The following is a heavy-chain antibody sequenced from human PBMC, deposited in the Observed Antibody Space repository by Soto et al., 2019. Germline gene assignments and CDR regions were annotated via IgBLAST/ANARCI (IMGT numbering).Heavy chain of an antibody. CDR1: GYTFTSYG. J-gene: IGHJ4*02. Sequence: GASVKVSCKASGYTFTSYGISWVRQAPGQGLEWMGWISAYNGNTNYAQKFQGRVTMTRDTSTSTVYMELSSLRSEDTAVYYCARDLCRGGSCRSFDYWGQGTLVTVSS. V-gene: IGHV1-18*01. CDR2: ISAYNGNT. D-gene: IGHD2-15*01. CDR3: ARDLCRGGSCRSFDY.